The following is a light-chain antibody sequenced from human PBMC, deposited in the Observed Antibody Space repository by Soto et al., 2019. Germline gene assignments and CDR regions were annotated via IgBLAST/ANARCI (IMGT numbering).Light chain of an antibody. V-gene: IGKV3-11*01. CDR1: QSVSSY. J-gene: IGKJ2*01. Sequence: EIVLTQSPATLSLSPGERATLSCRASQSVSSYLAWYQQKPGQAPRLLIYDASNSATGIPARFSGSGSGTAFTLTISSLEPEDFAVYYCQQRSNWPPYTFGQGTKLEIK. CDR2: DAS. CDR3: QQRSNWPPYT.